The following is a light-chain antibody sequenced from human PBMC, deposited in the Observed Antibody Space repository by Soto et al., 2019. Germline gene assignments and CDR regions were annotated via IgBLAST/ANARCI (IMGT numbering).Light chain of an antibody. J-gene: IGKJ1*01. CDR2: GAS. V-gene: IGKV3-15*01. CDR1: QSVSSF. CDR3: QQYSNWPSWT. Sequence: EKGMTQSPATLSMSPGERATLSCRASQSVSSFLAWYQQKPGQAHRLLIYGASTRATGIPARFSGSGSGTEFTLTISSLQSEDFAVYYCQQYSNWPSWTFGQGTKVEVK.